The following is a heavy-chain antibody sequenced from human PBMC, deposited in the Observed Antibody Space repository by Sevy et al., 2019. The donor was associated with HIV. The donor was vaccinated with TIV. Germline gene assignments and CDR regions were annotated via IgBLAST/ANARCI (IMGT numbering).Heavy chain of an antibody. CDR3: TRSTTTVY. Sequence: GESLKISCTASGFTFPDYALSWVRQAPGSGLEWLGFIRSRKYNGTTSYAASVRGRFTISRDDSKSVAYLQMNSLKTADTGIYFCTRSTTTVYWGRGIRSPSPQ. CDR2: IRSRKYNGTT. V-gene: IGHV3-49*04. CDR1: GFTFPDYA. D-gene: IGHD1-1*01. J-gene: IGHJ4*02.